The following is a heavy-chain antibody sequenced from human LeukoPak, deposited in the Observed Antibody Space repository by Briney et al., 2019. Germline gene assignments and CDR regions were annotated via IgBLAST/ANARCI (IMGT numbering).Heavy chain of an antibody. D-gene: IGHD3-10*01. Sequence: GGSLRLSCAASGFTFSSYSMNWVRQAPGKGLEWFSSISSSSSYIYYADSVKGRFTISRDNAKNSLYLQMNSLRAEDTAVYYCARAPFSGRLGYWGQGTLVTVSS. CDR1: GFTFSSYS. CDR2: ISSSSSYI. J-gene: IGHJ4*02. V-gene: IGHV3-21*01. CDR3: ARAPFSGRLGY.